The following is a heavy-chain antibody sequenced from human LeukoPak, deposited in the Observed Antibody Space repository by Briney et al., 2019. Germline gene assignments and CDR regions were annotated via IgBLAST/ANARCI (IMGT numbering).Heavy chain of an antibody. D-gene: IGHD3-10*01. V-gene: IGHV1-18*01. Sequence: ASVKVSCKASGYTFTTYGITWVRQAPGQGLEWMGRINGYNDKTKYEQKVQGRVTMTIDTSTSTAYMELRSLRSDDTAVYYCARDRGKWFGDFFDFWGQGTLVTVYS. J-gene: IGHJ4*02. CDR1: GYTFTTYG. CDR2: INGYNDKT. CDR3: ARDRGKWFGDFFDF.